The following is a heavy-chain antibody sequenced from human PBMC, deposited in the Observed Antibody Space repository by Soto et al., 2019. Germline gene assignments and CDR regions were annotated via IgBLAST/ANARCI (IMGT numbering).Heavy chain of an antibody. J-gene: IGHJ4*02. V-gene: IGHV3-74*01. D-gene: IGHD3-10*01. CDR1: GFTFSSYW. Sequence: EVQLVESGGGLVQPGGSLRLSCAASGFTFSSYWMHWVRQVPGKGLLWVSRIDEYGNTINYADSVKGRFTISRDNARNTVYLEMNSLSAEDTALYYCTRDIGGKGAYWGPGTLVTVSS. CDR3: TRDIGGKGAY. CDR2: IDEYGNTI.